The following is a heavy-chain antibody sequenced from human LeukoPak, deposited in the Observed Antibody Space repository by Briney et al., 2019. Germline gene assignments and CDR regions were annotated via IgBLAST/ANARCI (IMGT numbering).Heavy chain of an antibody. D-gene: IGHD3-16*01. Sequence: SETLSLTCTVSGGSISSYYWSWIRQPPGKGLEGIGYIYYSGSTNYNPSLKRRVTISVDTSKNQFSLKLRSVTAADTAVYYCARVWGSSLFLFDYWGQGTLVTVSS. V-gene: IGHV4-59*01. CDR1: GGSISSYY. CDR2: IYYSGST. CDR3: ARVWGSSLFLFDY. J-gene: IGHJ4*02.